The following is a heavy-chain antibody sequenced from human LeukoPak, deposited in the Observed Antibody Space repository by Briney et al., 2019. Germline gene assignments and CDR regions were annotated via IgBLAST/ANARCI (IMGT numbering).Heavy chain of an antibody. V-gene: IGHV3-11*04. Sequence: PGGSLRLSCAASGFTFSDYYMSWIRQAPGKGLEWVSYISSSGSTIYYADSVKGRFAISRDNAKNSLYLQMNSLRAEDTAVYYCARAVAVAGYNWFDPWAREPWSPSPQ. J-gene: IGHJ5*02. CDR2: ISSSGSTI. D-gene: IGHD6-19*01. CDR3: ARAVAVAGYNWFDP. CDR1: GFTFSDYY.